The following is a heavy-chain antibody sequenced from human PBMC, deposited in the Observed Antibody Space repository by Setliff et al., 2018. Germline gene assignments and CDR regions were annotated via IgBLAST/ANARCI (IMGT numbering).Heavy chain of an antibody. CDR1: GGSINSGSYF. CDR3: ARGLEGEDYFYYMDV. D-gene: IGHD2-21*01. J-gene: IGHJ6*03. CDR2: IHYSGST. Sequence: PSETLSLTCTVSGGSINSGSYFWAWIRQPPGKGLEWIGSIHYSGSTYYNPSLKSRVTISVDTSKNQFSLKLTSVTAADTAVYYCARGLEGEDYFYYMDVWGKGNTVTVSS. V-gene: IGHV4-39*07.